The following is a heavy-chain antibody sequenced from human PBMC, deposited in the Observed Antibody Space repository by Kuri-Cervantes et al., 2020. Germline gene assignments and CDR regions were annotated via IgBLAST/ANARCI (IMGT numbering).Heavy chain of an antibody. CDR1: GFIFSSYA. V-gene: IGHV3-23*01. CDR3: AKDLDYGDQNFDY. D-gene: IGHD4-17*01. J-gene: IGHJ4*02. CDR2: ISGSGGST. Sequence: GESLKISCAASGFIFSSYAMSWVRQAPGKGLEWVSDISGSGGSTYYADSVKGRFTISRDNSKNTLYLQMNSLRAEDTAVYYCAKDLDYGDQNFDYWGQGTRVTVSS.